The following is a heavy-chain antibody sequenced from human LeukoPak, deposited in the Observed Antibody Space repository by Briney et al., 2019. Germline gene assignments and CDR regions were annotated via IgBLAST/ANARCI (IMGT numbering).Heavy chain of an antibody. CDR2: IYYSGST. CDR1: GGSISSYY. V-gene: IGHV4-59*01. Sequence: PSETLSLTCTVSGGSISSYYWNWIRQPPGKGLEWIGYIYYSGSTNYNPSLKSRVTISVDTSKDQFSLKLSSVTAADTAVYYCARDETINYYYGMDVWGQGTTVTVSS. D-gene: IGHD1-14*01. J-gene: IGHJ6*02. CDR3: ARDETINYYYGMDV.